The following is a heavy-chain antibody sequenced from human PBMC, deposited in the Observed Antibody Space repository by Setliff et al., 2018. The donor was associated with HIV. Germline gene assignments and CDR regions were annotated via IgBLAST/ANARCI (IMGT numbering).Heavy chain of an antibody. V-gene: IGHV4-4*07. J-gene: IGHJ4*02. D-gene: IGHD3-22*01. CDR1: GGSITSSH. CDR3: ARGGSYDTFDY. Sequence: SETLSLTCTVSGGSITSSHWSWIRQPAGKGLEWIGRIYTSGSTNYNPSLKSRVTMSIDTSKKQFSLKLASVTAADTAVYYCARGGSYDTFDYWGQGTLVTVSS. CDR2: IYTSGST.